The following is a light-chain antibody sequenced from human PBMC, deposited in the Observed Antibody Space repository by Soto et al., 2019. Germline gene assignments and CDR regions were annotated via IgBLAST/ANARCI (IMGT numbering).Light chain of an antibody. CDR1: QSVSSSY. CDR3: QQYGRSPYT. CDR2: GAS. V-gene: IGKV3-20*01. J-gene: IGKJ1*01. Sequence: EIVLTQSPGTLSLSPGERATLSCRASQSVSSSYLAWYQQKPGQAPRLLIYGASSGATGIPDRFSGSGSGTDFTLTISRLETEDFAVYYCQQYGRSPYTFGQGEKVEIK.